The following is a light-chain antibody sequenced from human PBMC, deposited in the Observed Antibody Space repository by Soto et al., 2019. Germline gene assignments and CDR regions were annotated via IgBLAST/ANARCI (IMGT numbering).Light chain of an antibody. V-gene: IGLV2-8*01. CDR1: SSDVGGFNY. J-gene: IGLJ1*01. CDR3: SSYAVTNIFV. CDR2: EVN. Sequence: QSVLTQPPSASGSPGQSVTISCSGTSSDVGGFNYVSWYQQHPGRAPKVLIYEVNKRPSGVPDRLSGSKSGSTASLTVSGLQAEDEAEYYCSSYAVTNIFVFGTGTKLTVL.